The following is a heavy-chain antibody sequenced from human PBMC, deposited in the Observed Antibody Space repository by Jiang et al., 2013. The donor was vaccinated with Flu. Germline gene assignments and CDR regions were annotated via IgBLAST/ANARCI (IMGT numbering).Heavy chain of an antibody. J-gene: IGHJ4*02. CDR3: SRGDQQLVSFY. CDR2: IGGTPNGGTT. D-gene: IGHD6-13*01. V-gene: IGHV3-49*04. CDR1: GFTFKDVW. Sequence: PGGSLRLSCAASGFTFKDVWMTWVRQAPGKGLEWVGFIGGTPNGGTTEYAASVKGRFTISRDDSESIAYLQMDSLKTEDTAVYYCSRGDQQLVSFYWGQGTLVTVSS.